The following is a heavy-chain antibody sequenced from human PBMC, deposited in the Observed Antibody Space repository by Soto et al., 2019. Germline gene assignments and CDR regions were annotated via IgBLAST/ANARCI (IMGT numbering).Heavy chain of an antibody. D-gene: IGHD3-9*01. Sequence: EVQLVESGGGVVRPGGSLRLSCAVSGFTFDDYGMSWVRQAPGKGLERGSGINWNGDSTGYADSVKGRFTISRDNAKNSLYMHMHSLSAEDTALYYCAGDRSAYFDWLLYFDSWGQGTLVTVSS. V-gene: IGHV3-20*04. CDR1: GFTFDDYG. J-gene: IGHJ4*02. CDR3: AGDRSAYFDWLLYFDS. CDR2: INWNGDST.